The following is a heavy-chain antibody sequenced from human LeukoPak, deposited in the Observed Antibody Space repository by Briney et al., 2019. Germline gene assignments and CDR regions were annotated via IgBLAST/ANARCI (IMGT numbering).Heavy chain of an antibody. J-gene: IGHJ3*01. CDR1: GGSISSNNW. Sequence: SGTLSLTCAVSGGSISSNNWWSWVRQPPGKGLEWIGEIYHSGSTNYNPSLKSRVTISLDKSKNQFSLKLNSVTAADTAVYYCAKSTYYYDTFVNAFDLWGQGTVVTVSS. CDR2: IYHSGST. D-gene: IGHD3-22*01. CDR3: AKSTYYYDTFVNAFDL. V-gene: IGHV4-4*02.